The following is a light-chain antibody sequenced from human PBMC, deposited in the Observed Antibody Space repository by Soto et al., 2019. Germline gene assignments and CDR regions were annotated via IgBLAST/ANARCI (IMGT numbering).Light chain of an antibody. CDR2: DNN. J-gene: IGLJ1*01. V-gene: IGLV1-51*01. Sequence: QSVLTQPPSVSAAPGQKVTISCSGSSSNIGNNYVSWYQQLPGTAPKLLIYDNNKRPSGIPDRFSGSKSGTSATLGITGLQTGGEAYYYCGTWDSSLSAYVFGTGTKATV. CDR3: GTWDSSLSAYV. CDR1: SSNIGNNY.